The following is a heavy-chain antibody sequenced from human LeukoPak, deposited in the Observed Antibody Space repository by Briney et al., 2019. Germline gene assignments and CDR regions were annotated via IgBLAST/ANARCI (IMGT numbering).Heavy chain of an antibody. Sequence: SETLSLTCTVSGGSISSSSYYWGWIREPPGKGLEWIGSIYYSGSTYYNPSLKSRVTISVDTSKNQFSLKLSSVTAADTVVYYCARTRGYLRWFDPWGQGTLVTVSS. CDR3: ARTRGYLRWFDP. CDR2: IYYSGST. V-gene: IGHV4-39*07. D-gene: IGHD5-12*01. CDR1: GGSISSSSYY. J-gene: IGHJ5*02.